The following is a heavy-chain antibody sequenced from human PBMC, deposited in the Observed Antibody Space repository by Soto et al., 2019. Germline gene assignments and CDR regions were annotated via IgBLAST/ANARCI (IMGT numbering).Heavy chain of an antibody. Sequence: QVQLVQSGAEVKEPGASVKVSCKASAYTFASFDIHWVRQAPGQGLEWMGWTNANNGYADYAQKFQGRATMTSDTSKRTAYMELSSLISEDTAVYYCARGMDVWGQGTTVTVSS. CDR2: TNANNGYA. CDR3: ARGMDV. V-gene: IGHV1-8*01. J-gene: IGHJ6*02. CDR1: AYTFASFD.